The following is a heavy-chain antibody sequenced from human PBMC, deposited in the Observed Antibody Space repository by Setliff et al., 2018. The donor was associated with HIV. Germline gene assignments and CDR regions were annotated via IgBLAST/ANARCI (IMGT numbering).Heavy chain of an antibody. V-gene: IGHV4-34*01. J-gene: IGHJ6*03. CDR3: ARGSVFWDRGNHYQYMDV. Sequence: SETLSLTCAVYGGSFSDYYWSWIRLAPGKGLEWIGEINHSGRTNFNPSLKSQVTISIDTSKQQVSLKLRSVTAADTAVYYCARGSVFWDRGNHYQYMDVWAKGTTVTVSS. CDR1: GGSFSDYY. D-gene: IGHD3-10*01. CDR2: INHSGRT.